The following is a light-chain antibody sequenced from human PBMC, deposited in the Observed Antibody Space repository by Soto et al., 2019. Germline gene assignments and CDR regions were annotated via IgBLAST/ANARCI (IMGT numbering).Light chain of an antibody. V-gene: IGKV3-20*01. Sequence: EIVLTQSPGTLSLSPGDRATLSCRASQSVSSSYLAWYQQKPGQAPRLLIYGASSRATGLPDRFSGSGSGTDFTLTISRLEPEDFAVYYCQQYGSSPRTFGQGTKVDIK. CDR1: QSVSSSY. CDR2: GAS. J-gene: IGKJ1*01. CDR3: QQYGSSPRT.